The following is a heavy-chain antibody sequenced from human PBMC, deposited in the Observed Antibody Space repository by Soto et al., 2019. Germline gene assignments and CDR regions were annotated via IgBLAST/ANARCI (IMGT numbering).Heavy chain of an antibody. CDR1: GFSLSTSGMC. V-gene: IGHV2-70*11. D-gene: IGHD3-10*01. Sequence: SGPTLVNPTQTLTLTCTFSGFSLSTSGMCVSWIRQPPGKALEWLARIDWDDDKYYSTSLKTRLTISKDTSKNQVVLTMTNMDPVDTATYYCAMGTLWFGELFRTIDYWGQGTLVTVSS. CDR2: IDWDDDK. CDR3: AMGTLWFGELFRTIDY. J-gene: IGHJ4*02.